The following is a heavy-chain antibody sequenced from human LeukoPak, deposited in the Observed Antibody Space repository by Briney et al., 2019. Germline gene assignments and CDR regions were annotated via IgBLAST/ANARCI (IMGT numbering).Heavy chain of an antibody. V-gene: IGHV4-39*07. CDR2: IYFSGPT. J-gene: IGHJ3*02. CDR3: ARSIDSSSWYVDAFDI. CDR1: GDSISTNLHY. D-gene: IGHD6-13*01. Sequence: SETLSLTCSVSGDSISTNLHYWGWIRQTPGKGLEWIGAIYFSGPTYYSSSLKSRVTISVDRSKNQFSLKLSSVTAADTAVYYCARSIDSSSWYVDAFDIWGQGTMVTVSS.